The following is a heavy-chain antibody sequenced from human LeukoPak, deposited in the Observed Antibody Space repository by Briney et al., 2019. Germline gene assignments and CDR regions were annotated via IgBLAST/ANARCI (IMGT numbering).Heavy chain of an antibody. CDR2: ISGRAGSP. J-gene: IGHJ3*01. CDR1: GFTFSNYA. CDR3: AKGGRWDYCDSSH. Sequence: PGGSLRLSCAASGFTFSNYAMSWVRQVPGEGLEWVSAISGRAGSPYYADSVKGRFTISRDNSKNTLCLQMNSLRAEDTAVYYCAKGGRWDYCDSSHWGQGTMVTVSP. V-gene: IGHV3-23*01. D-gene: IGHD3-22*01.